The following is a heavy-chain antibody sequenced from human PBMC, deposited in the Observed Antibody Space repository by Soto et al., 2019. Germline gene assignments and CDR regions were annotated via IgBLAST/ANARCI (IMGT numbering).Heavy chain of an antibody. D-gene: IGHD3-3*01. CDR3: ARASKDFWSGKRGFDH. V-gene: IGHV1-69*13. CDR2: IIPIFGTA. CDR1: GGTFSSYA. J-gene: IGHJ5*02. Sequence: GASVKVSCKASGGTFSSYAISWVRQAPGQGLEWMGGIIPIFGTANYAQKFQGRVTITADESTSTAYMELSSLRSEDTAVYYCARASKDFWSGKRGFDHWGQGTLVTVSS.